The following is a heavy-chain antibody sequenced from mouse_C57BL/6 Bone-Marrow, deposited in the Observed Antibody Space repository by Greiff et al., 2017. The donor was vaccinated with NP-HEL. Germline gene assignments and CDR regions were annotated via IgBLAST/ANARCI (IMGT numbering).Heavy chain of an antibody. CDR3: ARRGLLYAMDY. Sequence: VKLQQPGAELVKPGASVKMSCKASGYTFTSYWITWVKQRPGQGLEWIGDIYPGSGSTNYNEKFKSKATLTVDTSTSTAYRQLSSLTSEDSAVYYCARRGLLYAMDYWGQGTSVTVSS. CDR2: IYPGSGST. CDR1: GYTFTSYW. D-gene: IGHD1-1*01. V-gene: IGHV1-55*01. J-gene: IGHJ4*01.